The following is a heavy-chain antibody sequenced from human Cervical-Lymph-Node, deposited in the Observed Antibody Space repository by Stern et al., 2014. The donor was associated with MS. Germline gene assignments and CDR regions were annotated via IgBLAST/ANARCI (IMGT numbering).Heavy chain of an antibody. Sequence: VQLVESGGGVVQPGRSLRLSCAASGFTFSSYGMHWVRQTPGKGLEWVAVIWHDGSTKYYADSVKGRFTISRDNSENPLYMHMNSLGAEDAAVYYCARGDSSSPLEYWGQGTLVTVSS. D-gene: IGHD6-6*01. CDR1: GFTFSSYG. V-gene: IGHV3-33*01. CDR2: IWHDGSTK. J-gene: IGHJ4*02. CDR3: ARGDSSSPLEY.